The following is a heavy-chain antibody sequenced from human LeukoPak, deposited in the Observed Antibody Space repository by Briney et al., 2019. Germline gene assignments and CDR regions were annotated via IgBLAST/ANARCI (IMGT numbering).Heavy chain of an antibody. J-gene: IGHJ4*02. CDR1: GFPLKNYP. CDR3: ANEPTGNWDFDY. Sequence: GGSQTLSRAASGFPLKNYPMSWARQAPGKGLEWVSGISGNGGSTYYADSVKGRFTISRDNSNNTLSLQMNSLRAEDTAVYDCANEPTGNWDFDYWGQGTLVTVSS. CDR2: ISGNGGST. D-gene: IGHD3-9*01. V-gene: IGHV3-23*01.